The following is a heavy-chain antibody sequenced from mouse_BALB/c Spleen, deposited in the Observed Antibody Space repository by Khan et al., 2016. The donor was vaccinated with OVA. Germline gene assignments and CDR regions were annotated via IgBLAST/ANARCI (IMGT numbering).Heavy chain of an antibody. V-gene: IGHV10-1*02. CDR1: GFTFNTYA. CDR3: VRHKNYYVEDAMDY. D-gene: IGHD1-1*01. Sequence: EVQLVESGGGLVQPKGSLKLSCAASGFTFNTYAMNWVRQAPGKGLEWVARIRRKTNNYATYYADSVKDRFTISRDDSQSMLYLQMNNLKTEDTAMYYCVRHKNYYVEDAMDYWGQGTSVTVSS. J-gene: IGHJ4*01. CDR2: IRRKTNNYAT.